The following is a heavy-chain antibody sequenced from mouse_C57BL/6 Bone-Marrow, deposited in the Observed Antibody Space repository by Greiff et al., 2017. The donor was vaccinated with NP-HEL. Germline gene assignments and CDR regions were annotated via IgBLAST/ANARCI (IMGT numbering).Heavy chain of an antibody. Sequence: EVTLLASGEGLVHPGGSLNLSCAASGFTFSSYAMSWVRQTPEKRLEWVAYISSGGDYIYYADTVKGRFTISRDNARNTLYLQMSSLKSEDTAMYYCTRGPTTVVEAAYWGQGTLVTVSA. D-gene: IGHD1-1*01. CDR3: TRGPTTVVEAAY. V-gene: IGHV5-9-1*02. CDR1: GFTFSSYA. CDR2: ISSGGDYI. J-gene: IGHJ3*01.